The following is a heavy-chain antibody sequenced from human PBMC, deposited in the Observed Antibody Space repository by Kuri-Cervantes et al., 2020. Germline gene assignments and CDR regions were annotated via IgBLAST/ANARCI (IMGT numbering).Heavy chain of an antibody. CDR2: IRSKDFGGTP. V-gene: IGHV3-49*03. Sequence: GESLKISCRGSGFRFGDYSMSWFRQAPGKGLEWVSFIRSKDFGGTPEYAASVKGRFTMSRDDSRNIAYLQMNSLTTEDTAVYYCVRSYFDWLWGQGTLVTDSS. J-gene: IGHJ4*02. CDR3: VRSYFDWL. CDR1: GFRFGDYS. D-gene: IGHD3-9*01.